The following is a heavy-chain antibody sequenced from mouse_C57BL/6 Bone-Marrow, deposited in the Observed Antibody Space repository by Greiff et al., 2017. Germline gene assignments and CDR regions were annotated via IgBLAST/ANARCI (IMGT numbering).Heavy chain of an antibody. V-gene: IGHV5-9*01. J-gene: IGHJ2*01. CDR2: ISGGGGNT. CDR3: ARREFAY. Sequence: EVKVEESGAGLVKPGGSLKLSCAASGFTFSSYTLSWVRQTPEKRLAWVATISGGGGNTYYPDSVKGRFTISRDNAKNTLCLQMGSLRSEDTALYYCARREFAYWGQGTTLTVSS. CDR1: GFTFSSYT.